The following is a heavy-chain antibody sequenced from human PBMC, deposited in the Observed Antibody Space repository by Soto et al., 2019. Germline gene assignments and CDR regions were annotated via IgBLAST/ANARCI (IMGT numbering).Heavy chain of an antibody. Sequence: SETLSLSCTVSGDSITSNSYFWAWIRQPPGKGLEWIGSIYYSGTTYYNPSLKSRVTISVDRSKNQFSLKLSSVTAADTAVYYCARHFSVDYFDYWGQRALVTVSS. J-gene: IGHJ4*02. CDR2: IYYSGTT. CDR1: GDSITSNSYF. CDR3: ARHFSVDYFDY. V-gene: IGHV4-39*01.